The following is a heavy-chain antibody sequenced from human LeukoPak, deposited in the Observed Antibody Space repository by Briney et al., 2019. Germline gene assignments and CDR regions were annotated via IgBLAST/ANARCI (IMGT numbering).Heavy chain of an antibody. J-gene: IGHJ4*02. CDR1: GFTFSSYS. CDR2: ISSSSSYI. CDR3: ARSLDYYGSGSYLIGY. Sequence: GGSLRLSCAASGFTFSSYSMNWVRQAPGKGLEWVSSISSSSSYIYYADSVKGRFTISRDNAKNSLYLQMNSLRAEDTAVYYCARSLDYYGSGSYLIGYWGQGTLVTVSS. D-gene: IGHD3-10*01. V-gene: IGHV3-21*01.